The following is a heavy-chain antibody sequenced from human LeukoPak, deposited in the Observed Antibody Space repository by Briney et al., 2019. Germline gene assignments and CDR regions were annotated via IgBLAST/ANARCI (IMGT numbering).Heavy chain of an antibody. D-gene: IGHD2-21*02. V-gene: IGHV3-23*01. CDR3: AKRSLVVVTATTFRYFDY. CDR2: ISGSGGST. Sequence: PGGSLRLSCAASGFTVSSNYMSWVRQAPGKGLEWVSAISGSGGSTYYADSVKGRFTISRDNSKNTLYLQMNSLRAEDTAVYYCAKRSLVVVTATTFRYFDYWGQGTLVTVSS. CDR1: GFTVSSNY. J-gene: IGHJ4*02.